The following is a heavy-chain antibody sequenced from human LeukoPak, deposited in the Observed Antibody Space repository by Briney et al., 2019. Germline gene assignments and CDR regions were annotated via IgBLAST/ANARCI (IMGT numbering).Heavy chain of an antibody. D-gene: IGHD4-17*01. CDR1: GFTFSSYA. V-gene: IGHV3-23*01. Sequence: PGGSLRLSCAASGFTFSSYAMSWVRQAPGKGLEWVSAISGSGGSTYYADSVKGRFTISRDNSENTLYLQMNSLRAEDTAVYYCAKDPDATVTTFFDYWGQGTLVTVSS. J-gene: IGHJ4*02. CDR2: ISGSGGST. CDR3: AKDPDATVTTFFDY.